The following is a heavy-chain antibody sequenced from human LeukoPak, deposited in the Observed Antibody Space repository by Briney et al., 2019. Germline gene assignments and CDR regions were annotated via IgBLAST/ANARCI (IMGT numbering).Heavy chain of an antibody. Sequence: SETLSLTCTVSGGSISSYYWSWIRQPPGKGLEWIRYIYYSGSTNYNPSLKSRVTISVDTSKNQFSLKLSSVTAADTAVYYCARLLDSSGWPLHYYFDYWGQGTLVTVSS. D-gene: IGHD6-19*01. CDR2: IYYSGST. J-gene: IGHJ4*02. CDR1: GGSISSYY. CDR3: ARLLDSSGWPLHYYFDY. V-gene: IGHV4-59*08.